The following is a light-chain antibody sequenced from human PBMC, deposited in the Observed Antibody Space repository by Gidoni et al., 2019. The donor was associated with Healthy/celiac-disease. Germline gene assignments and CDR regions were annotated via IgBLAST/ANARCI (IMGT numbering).Light chain of an antibody. Sequence: QAGLTQPPAVSKGWRKTATLTCTGNSNNVGNQGAAWLQQHQGHPPKLLSYRNNNRPSGISDRLSASRSGNTASLTITGLQPEDEADYYCSAWDSSLSAVVFGGGTKLTVL. CDR1: SNNVGNQG. CDR2: RNN. V-gene: IGLV10-54*01. J-gene: IGLJ2*01. CDR3: SAWDSSLSAVV.